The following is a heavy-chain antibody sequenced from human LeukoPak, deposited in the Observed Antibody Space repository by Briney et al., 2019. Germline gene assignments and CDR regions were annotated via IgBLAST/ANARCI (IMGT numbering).Heavy chain of an antibody. CDR3: AKANPWKAFDY. V-gene: IGHV3-30*18. D-gene: IGHD1-1*01. CDR2: ISYDGSNK. J-gene: IGHJ4*02. CDR1: GFTFSSYG. Sequence: GGSLRLSCAASGFTFSSYGMHWVRQAPGKGLEWVAVISYDGSNKYYADSVKGRFTISRDNSKNTLYLQMNSLRAEDTALYYCAKANPWKAFDYWGQGTLVTVSS.